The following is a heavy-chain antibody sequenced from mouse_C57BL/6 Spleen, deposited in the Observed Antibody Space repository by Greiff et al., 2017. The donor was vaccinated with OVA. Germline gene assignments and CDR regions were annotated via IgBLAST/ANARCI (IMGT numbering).Heavy chain of an antibody. V-gene: IGHV2-2*01. CDR1: GFSLTSYG. CDR2: IWSGGST. J-gene: IGHJ4*01. CDR3: ARGGLYSNFYAMDY. D-gene: IGHD2-5*01. Sequence: VKLMESGPGLVQPSQSLSITCTVSGFSLTSYGVHWVRQSPGKGLEWLGVIWSGGSTDYNAAFISRLSISKDNSKSQVFFKMNSLQADDTAIYYCARGGLYSNFYAMDYWGQGTSVTVSS.